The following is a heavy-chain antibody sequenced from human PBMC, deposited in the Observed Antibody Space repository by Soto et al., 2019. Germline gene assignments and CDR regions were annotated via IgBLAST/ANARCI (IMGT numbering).Heavy chain of an antibody. CDR2: ISAYNGNT. CDR3: ARGPPSYYDSSGYYKYFDY. Sequence: ASAKVSCKASGYTFTSYGISWVRQAPGQGLEWMGWISAYNGNTNYAQKLQGRVTMTTDTSTSTAYMELRSLRSDDTAVYYCARGPPSYYDSSGYYKYFDYWGQGTLVTVS. V-gene: IGHV1-18*01. CDR1: GYTFTSYG. J-gene: IGHJ4*02. D-gene: IGHD3-22*01.